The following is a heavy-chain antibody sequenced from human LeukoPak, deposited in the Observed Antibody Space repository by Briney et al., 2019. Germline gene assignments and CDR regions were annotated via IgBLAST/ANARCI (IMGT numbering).Heavy chain of an antibody. CDR3: GKHDSASDY. V-gene: IGHV3-30*02. Sequence: GGSLRLSCVASGSIFSNYGMHWVRQAPGKGLEWVAFTRSDGSDKYYTDSVKGRFTISRDNSKNTLYVQMNSLRVEDTAVYYCGKHDSASDYWGQGTLVTVSS. CDR1: GSIFSNYG. D-gene: IGHD1-26*01. CDR2: TRSDGSDK. J-gene: IGHJ4*02.